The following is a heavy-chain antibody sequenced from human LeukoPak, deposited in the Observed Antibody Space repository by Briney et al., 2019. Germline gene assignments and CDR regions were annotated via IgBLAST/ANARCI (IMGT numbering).Heavy chain of an antibody. J-gene: IGHJ3*02. Sequence: SETLSLTCTVSGGSISSYYWSWIRQPPGKGLEWIGYIYYSGSTNYNPSLKSRVTISVDTSKNQFSLKLSSVTAADTAVYYCARASDYYGSGPIWGQGTMVTVSS. CDR1: GGSISSYY. D-gene: IGHD3-10*01. V-gene: IGHV4-59*08. CDR3: ARASDYYGSGPI. CDR2: IYYSGST.